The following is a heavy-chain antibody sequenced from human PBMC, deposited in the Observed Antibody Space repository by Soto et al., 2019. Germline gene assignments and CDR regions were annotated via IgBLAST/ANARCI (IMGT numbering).Heavy chain of an antibody. D-gene: IGHD3-10*01. Sequence: PGGSLRLSCAASGFTFSTYAMSWVRQAPGKGRVLFSFIISSSSYIYYADSVKGRFTISRDNAKNSLYLQINSLRAEDTAVYYCARYSGSGRLDAFDIWGQGTMVTVSS. J-gene: IGHJ3*02. CDR2: IISSSSYI. CDR1: GFTFSTYA. CDR3: ARYSGSGRLDAFDI. V-gene: IGHV3-21*01.